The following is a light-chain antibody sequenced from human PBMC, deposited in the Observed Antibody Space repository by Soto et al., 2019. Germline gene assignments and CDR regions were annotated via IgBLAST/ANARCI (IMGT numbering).Light chain of an antibody. V-gene: IGKV3-20*01. Sequence: EIVLTQSPGTLSLSPGERATLSCRASQSVRSSYLAWYQQKPGQAPRLLIYGASSRATGIPDRFSGSGSGTDFTRTISRLEPEDFAVYYCQQYGSSPLTFGGGTKVEIK. CDR2: GAS. J-gene: IGKJ4*01. CDR3: QQYGSSPLT. CDR1: QSVRSSY.